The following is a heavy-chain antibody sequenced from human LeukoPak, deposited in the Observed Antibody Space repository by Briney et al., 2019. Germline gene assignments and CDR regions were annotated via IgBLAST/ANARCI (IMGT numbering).Heavy chain of an antibody. J-gene: IGHJ4*02. CDR3: ARGRGTFYSIDY. D-gene: IGHD4-11*01. CDR1: GGSISSYY. V-gene: IGHV4-59*12. CDR2: IYYSGST. Sequence: SETLSLTCTVSGGSISSYYWSWIRQPPGKGLEWIGYIYYSGSTNYNPSLKSRVTISVDTSKNQFSLKLSSVTAADTAVYYCARGRGTFYSIDYWGQGTLVTVSS.